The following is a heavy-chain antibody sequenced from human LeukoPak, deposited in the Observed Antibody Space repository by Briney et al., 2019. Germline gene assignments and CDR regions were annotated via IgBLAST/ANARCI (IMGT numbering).Heavy chain of an antibody. CDR1: GGSISSGGYY. CDR3: ARDTDYYYMDV. Sequence: SETLSLTCTVSGGSISSGGYYWSWIRQHPGKGLEWIGYIYYSGSTYYNPSLKSRVTISVHTSKNQFSLKLSSVTAADTAVYYCARDTDYYYMDVWGKGTTVTVSS. CDR2: IYYSGST. J-gene: IGHJ6*03. V-gene: IGHV4-31*03. D-gene: IGHD4-17*01.